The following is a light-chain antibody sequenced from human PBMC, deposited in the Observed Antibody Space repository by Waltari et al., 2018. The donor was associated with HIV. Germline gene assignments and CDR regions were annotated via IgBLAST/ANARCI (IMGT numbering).Light chain of an antibody. V-gene: IGKV4-1*01. Sequence: DIVMTQSPDSLAVSLGERATINCKSNQSVLYSSNNRNYLAWYQQKPGQPPKLPIYWASTRESGVPDRFSGSGSGTDFTLTISSLQAEDVAVYYCQQFYSAVFTFGPGTKVDIK. CDR1: QSVLYSSNNRNY. CDR2: WAS. J-gene: IGKJ3*01. CDR3: QQFYSAVFT.